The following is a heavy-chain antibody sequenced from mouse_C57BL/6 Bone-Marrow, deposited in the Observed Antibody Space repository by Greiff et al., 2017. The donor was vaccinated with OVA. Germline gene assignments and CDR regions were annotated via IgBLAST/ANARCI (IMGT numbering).Heavy chain of an antibody. Sequence: EVKVEESGGGLVQPGGSLKLSCAASGFTFSDYGMAWVRQAPRKGPEWVAFISNLAYSIYYADTVTGRFTISRENAKNTRYLEMSSLRSEDTAMYYCARHSDYHWYFDVWGTGTTVTVSS. CDR1: GFTFSDYG. J-gene: IGHJ1*03. V-gene: IGHV5-15*04. CDR2: ISNLAYSI. CDR3: ARHSDYHWYFDV. D-gene: IGHD2-4*01.